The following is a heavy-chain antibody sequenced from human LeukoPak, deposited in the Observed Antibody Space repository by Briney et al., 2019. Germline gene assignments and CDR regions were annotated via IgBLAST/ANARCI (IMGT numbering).Heavy chain of an antibody. CDR1: GYTFPSYG. J-gene: IGHJ4*02. CDR3: ARGSSVIDIVVVPAAIDFDY. Sequence: GASVKVSCKASGYTFPSYGVSWVRQAPGQGLEWMGWISAYNGNTNYAQKLQGRVTMTTDTSTSTAYMELRSLRSDDTAVYFCARGSSVIDIVVVPAAIDFDYWGQGTLVTVSS. D-gene: IGHD2-2*01. V-gene: IGHV1-18*01. CDR2: ISAYNGNT.